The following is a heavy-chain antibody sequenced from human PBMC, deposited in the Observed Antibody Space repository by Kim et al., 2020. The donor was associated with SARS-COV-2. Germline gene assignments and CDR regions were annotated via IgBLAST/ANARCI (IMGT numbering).Heavy chain of an antibody. V-gene: IGHV1-24*01. Sequence: ASVKVSCKVSGYTLTELSMHWVRQAPGKGLEWMGGFDPEDGETIYAQKFQGRVTMTEDTSTDTAYMELSSLRSEDTAVYYCATDPVIARGPLWSGYQGVFDPWGQGTLVTVSS. D-gene: IGHD3-3*01. CDR3: ATDPVIARGPLWSGYQGVFDP. CDR2: FDPEDGET. CDR1: GYTLTELS. J-gene: IGHJ5*02.